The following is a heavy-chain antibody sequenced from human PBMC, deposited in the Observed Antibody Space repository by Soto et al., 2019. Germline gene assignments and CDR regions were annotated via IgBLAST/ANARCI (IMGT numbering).Heavy chain of an antibody. CDR2: IYSSGST. J-gene: IGHJ6*02. Sequence: QVQLQESGPRLVKPSETVSLTCTVSGGSVSSDTHYWSWIRLPPGKRLEWIGFIYSSGSTNYNPSLRSEVTMSVDTSKNQFSLKLRSVIVADTAVYHCARFVRSCSGTTCYTRADVWGQGTTVSVSS. CDR3: ARFVRSCSGTTCYTRADV. CDR1: GGSVSSDTHY. V-gene: IGHV4-61*01. D-gene: IGHD2-2*02.